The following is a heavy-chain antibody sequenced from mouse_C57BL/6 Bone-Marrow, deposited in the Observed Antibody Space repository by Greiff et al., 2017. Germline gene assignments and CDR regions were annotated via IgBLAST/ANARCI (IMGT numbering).Heavy chain of an antibody. Sequence: EVMLVESGGDLVKPGGSLKLSCAASGFTFSSYGMSWVRQTPDKRLEWVATISSGGSYTYYPDSVKGRFTISRDNAKNTLYLQMSSLKSEDTAMYDCARLDRGYAMDYWGQGTSVTVSS. V-gene: IGHV5-6*02. CDR1: GFTFSSYG. D-gene: IGHD3-2*01. J-gene: IGHJ4*01. CDR3: ARLDRGYAMDY. CDR2: ISSGGSYT.